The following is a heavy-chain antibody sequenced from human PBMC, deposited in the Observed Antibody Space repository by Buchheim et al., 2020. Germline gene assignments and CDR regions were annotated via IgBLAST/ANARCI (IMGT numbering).Heavy chain of an antibody. CDR2: ISSSGSTI. J-gene: IGHJ4*02. CDR3: ARARFLVWLPVDY. V-gene: IGHV3-48*03. CDR1: GFTFSSYE. Sequence: EVQLVESGGGLVQPGGSLRLSCAAPGFTFSSYEMNWVRQAPGKGLEWVSYISSSGSTIYYADSVKGRFTISRDIAKNSLYLQMNSLRAEDTAVYYCARARFLVWLPVDYWGQGTL. D-gene: IGHD3-3*01.